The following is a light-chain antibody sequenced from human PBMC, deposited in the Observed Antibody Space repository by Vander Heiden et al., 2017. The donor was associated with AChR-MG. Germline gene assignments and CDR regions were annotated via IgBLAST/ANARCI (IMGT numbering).Light chain of an antibody. CDR1: QSISNSY. Sequence: EIALTQSPGTLSLSPGERATLSCRASQSISNSYVAWYQQKPGQAPRLLIYGASSRATGIPDRFSGSGSGTDFTLSISRLEPEDFAVYYCQQDGSSPYTFGQGTKLEIK. J-gene: IGKJ2*01. CDR3: QQDGSSPYT. CDR2: GAS. V-gene: IGKV3-20*01.